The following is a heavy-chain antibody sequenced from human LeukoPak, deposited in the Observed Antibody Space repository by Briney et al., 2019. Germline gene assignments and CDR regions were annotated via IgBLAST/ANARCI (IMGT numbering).Heavy chain of an antibody. D-gene: IGHD1-26*01. CDR2: IYDSGST. V-gene: IGHV4-39*01. J-gene: IGHJ4*02. Sequence: SETLSLTCTVSGASISGSGYYWGWIRQPPGKGLEWIGNIYDSGSTYYNASLQSRVTKSIDTSKNQFSLRLSSVTAADTAMYYCAKSGGYGLIDYWGQGTLVTVSS. CDR3: AKSGGYGLIDY. CDR1: GASISGSGYY.